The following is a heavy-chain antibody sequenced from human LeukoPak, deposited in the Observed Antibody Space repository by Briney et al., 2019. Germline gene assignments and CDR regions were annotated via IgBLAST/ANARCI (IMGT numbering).Heavy chain of an antibody. J-gene: IGHJ4*02. CDR3: ARGIYGDNYDY. D-gene: IGHD4-17*01. V-gene: IGHV3-48*01. CDR2: ISSSSSTI. CDR1: GFTFSSYS. Sequence: PGGSLRLSCAASGFTFSSYSMNWVRQAPGKGLGWVSYISSSSSTIYYADSVKGRFTISRDNAKNSLYLQMNSLRAEDTAVYYCARGIYGDNYDYWGQGTLVTVSS.